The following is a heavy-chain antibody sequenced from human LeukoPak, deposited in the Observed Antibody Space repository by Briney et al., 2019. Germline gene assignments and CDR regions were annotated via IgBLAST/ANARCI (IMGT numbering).Heavy chain of an antibody. CDR1: GYTFTSYY. CDR2: INPSGGST. Sequence: ASVKVSCKASGYTFTSYYMHWVRQAPGQGLEWMGIINPSGGSTSYAQKFQGRVTMTRDTSTSTVYMELSSLKASDTAMYYCARRGYSGYNENYYYMDVWGKGTTVTVSS. CDR3: ARRGYSGYNENYYYMDV. D-gene: IGHD5-12*01. V-gene: IGHV1-46*01. J-gene: IGHJ6*03.